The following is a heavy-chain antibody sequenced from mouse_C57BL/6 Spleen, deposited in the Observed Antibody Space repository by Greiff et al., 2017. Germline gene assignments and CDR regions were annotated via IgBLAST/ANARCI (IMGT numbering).Heavy chain of an antibody. CDR2: INYDGSST. Sequence: EVQLVESEGGLVQPGSSMKLSCTASGFTFSDYYMAWVRQVPEKGLEWVANINYDGSSTYYLDSLKSRFIISRDNAKNILYLQMSSLKSEDTATYYCARVDYDLYAMDYWGQGTSVTVSS. D-gene: IGHD2-4*01. V-gene: IGHV5-16*01. J-gene: IGHJ4*01. CDR3: ARVDYDLYAMDY. CDR1: GFTFSDYY.